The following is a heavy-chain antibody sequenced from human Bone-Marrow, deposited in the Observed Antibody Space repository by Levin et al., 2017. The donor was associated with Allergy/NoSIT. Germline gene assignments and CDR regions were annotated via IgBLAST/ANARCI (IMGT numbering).Heavy chain of an antibody. J-gene: IGHJ4*02. CDR3: ARYGSGDYY. Sequence: GESLKISCQGSGFSFTSYWIAWVRQMPGKGLEWIGIIFPADSDTRYSPSFQGQVRMSADKSINTAYLQWSSLKVSDTAIYYCARYGSGDYYWGQGTLVTVSS. CDR1: GFSFTSYW. D-gene: IGHD3-10*01. CDR2: IFPADSDT. V-gene: IGHV5-51*01.